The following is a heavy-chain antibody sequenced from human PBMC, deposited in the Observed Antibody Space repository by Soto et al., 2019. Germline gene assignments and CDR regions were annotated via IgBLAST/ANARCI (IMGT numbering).Heavy chain of an antibody. CDR1: GGSISSYY. CDR3: ARRPYCSSTSCPFDY. V-gene: IGHV4-59*08. CDR2: IYYSGST. D-gene: IGHD2-2*01. Sequence: PSETLSLTCTVSGGSISSYYWSWIRQPPGKGLEWIGYIYYSGSTNYNPSLKSRVTISVDTSKNQFSLKLSSVTAADTAVYYCARRPYCSSTSCPFDYWGQGTLVTVSS. J-gene: IGHJ4*02.